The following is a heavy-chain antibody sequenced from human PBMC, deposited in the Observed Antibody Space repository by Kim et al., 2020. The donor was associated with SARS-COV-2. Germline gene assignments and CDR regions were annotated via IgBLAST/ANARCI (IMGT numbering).Heavy chain of an antibody. CDR2: ISYDGSHH. CDR1: GFTFSGYP. CDR3: ARAALMGPTYWFDP. V-gene: IGHV3-30*04. D-gene: IGHD1-26*01. Sequence: GGSLRLSCAASGFTFSGYPMLWVRQAPGKGLEWVSVISYDGSHHYYADSVKGRFTFSRDNSKNTLYLQMNSLRPEDTAVYYCARAALMGPTYWFDPWGRGTQVTVSS. J-gene: IGHJ5*02.